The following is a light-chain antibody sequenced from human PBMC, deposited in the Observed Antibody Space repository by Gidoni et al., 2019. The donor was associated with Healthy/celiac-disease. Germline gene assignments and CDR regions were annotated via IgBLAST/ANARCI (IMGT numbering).Light chain of an antibody. CDR3: QSADSSGTSYV. Sequence: SYELTQPPSVSVSPGQTARITCSGDALPKQYAYWYPQKPGQAPVLVIYKDSERPSGIPERFSGSSSGTTVTLTISGVQAEDEADYYCQSADSSGTSYVFGTGTKVTVL. CDR1: ALPKQY. V-gene: IGLV3-25*03. CDR2: KDS. J-gene: IGLJ1*01.